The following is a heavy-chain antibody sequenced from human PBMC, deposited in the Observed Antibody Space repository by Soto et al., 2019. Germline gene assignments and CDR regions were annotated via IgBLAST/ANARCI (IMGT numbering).Heavy chain of an antibody. CDR3: AREPITIFGVVIIESDAFDI. CDR2: INPSGGST. J-gene: IGHJ3*02. CDR1: GYTFTSYY. V-gene: IGHV1-46*03. D-gene: IGHD3-3*01. Sequence: ASVKVSCKASGYTFTSYYMHWVRQAPGQGLEWMGIINPSGGSTSYAQKFQGRVTMTRDTSTSTVYMELSSLRSEDTAVYYCAREPITIFGVVIIESDAFDIWGQGTMVTV.